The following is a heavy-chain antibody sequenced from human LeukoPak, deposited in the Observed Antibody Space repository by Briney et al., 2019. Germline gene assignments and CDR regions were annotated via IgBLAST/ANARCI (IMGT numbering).Heavy chain of an antibody. CDR1: GYTFTSYY. CDR2: INPSGGST. J-gene: IGHJ5*02. V-gene: IGHV1-46*01. Sequence: ASVKVSCKASGYTFTSYYMHWVRQAPGQGLEWMGTINPSGGSTSYAQKFQGRVTMTRDTSTSTVYMELSSLRSEDTAVYYCAREDVDTAMVFISWFDPWGQGTLVTVSS. CDR3: AREDVDTAMVFISWFDP. D-gene: IGHD5-18*01.